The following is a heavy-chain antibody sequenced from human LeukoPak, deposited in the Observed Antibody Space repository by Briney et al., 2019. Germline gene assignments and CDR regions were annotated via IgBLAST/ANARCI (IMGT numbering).Heavy chain of an antibody. V-gene: IGHV4-4*07. CDR2: IYTSGST. CDR1: PGSIGGYY. Sequence: SETLSLTCSVSPGSIGGYYWSWFRQPPGKGLEWIGRIYTSGSTNYNPSLKSRVTISVDTSKNQFSLKLSSVTAADTAVYYCARGIGFGDYYYGMDVWGQGTTVTVSS. D-gene: IGHD3-10*01. J-gene: IGHJ6*02. CDR3: ARGIGFGDYYYGMDV.